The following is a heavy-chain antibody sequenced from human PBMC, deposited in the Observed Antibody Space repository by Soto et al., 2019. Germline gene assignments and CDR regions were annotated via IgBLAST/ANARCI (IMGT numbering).Heavy chain of an antibody. D-gene: IGHD3-22*01. J-gene: IGHJ5*02. V-gene: IGHV3-23*01. Sequence: GGSLRLSCAASGFTFSSYAMSWVRQAPGKGLEWVSAISGSGGSKYYADSVKGRFTIYRENSKNKQNQKINSQRAEDTAVYYCAKADSSGYYYGWFDPWGQGTLVTVSS. CDR1: GFTFSSYA. CDR3: AKADSSGYYYGWFDP. CDR2: ISGSGGSK.